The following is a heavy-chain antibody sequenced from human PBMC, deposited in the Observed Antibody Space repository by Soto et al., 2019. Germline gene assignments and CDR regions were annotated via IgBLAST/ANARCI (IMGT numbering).Heavy chain of an antibody. Sequence: GGSLRLSCAASGFTFSNAWMNWVRQAPGKGLEWVGRIKSKTDGGTTDYAAPVKGSFTISRDDSKNTLYLQMNSLKTEDTAVYYCTTDQGACPSSYSSSWYRCDYWGQGTLVTVSS. CDR3: TTDQGACPSSYSSSWYRCDY. V-gene: IGHV3-15*07. CDR2: IKSKTDGGTT. D-gene: IGHD6-13*01. CDR1: GFTFSNAW. J-gene: IGHJ4*02.